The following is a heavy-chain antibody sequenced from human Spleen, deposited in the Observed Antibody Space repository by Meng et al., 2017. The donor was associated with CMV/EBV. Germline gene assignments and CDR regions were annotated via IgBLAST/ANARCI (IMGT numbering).Heavy chain of an antibody. CDR2: ISSRGSTI. CDR3: ARLGLHHYYAMDV. V-gene: IGHV3-48*03. J-gene: IGHJ6*02. Sequence: GGSLRLSCAASSFTFSSYEMNWVRQGPGKGLEWVSYISSRGSTIYYADSVKGRFTISRDDATNSLYLQMNSLRVEDTAVYYCARLGLHHYYAMDVWGQGTTVTVSS. CDR1: SFTFSSYE.